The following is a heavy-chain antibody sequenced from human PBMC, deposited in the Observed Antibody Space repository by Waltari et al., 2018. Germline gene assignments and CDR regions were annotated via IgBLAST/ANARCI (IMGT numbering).Heavy chain of an antibody. Sequence: EVQLGETGGGLIQPGGSLRLSSAASGFTVSNNYMSWVRQAPGKGLEWVSVIYRGGSTDYSDSVKGRFTISRDNSKNTLYLQMNSLRAEDTAVYYCARDAYTNWGQGTLVTVSS. CDR3: ARDAYTN. CDR2: IYRGGST. J-gene: IGHJ4*02. D-gene: IGHD3-16*01. CDR1: GFTVSNNY. V-gene: IGHV3-53*02.